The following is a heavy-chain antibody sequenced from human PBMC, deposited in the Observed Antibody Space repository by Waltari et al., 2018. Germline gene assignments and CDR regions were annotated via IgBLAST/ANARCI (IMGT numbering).Heavy chain of an antibody. CDR1: GLTFGDYA. D-gene: IGHD6-19*01. CDR2: IRSKAYGGTT. CDR3: TRGKAGFDY. J-gene: IGHJ4*02. V-gene: IGHV3-49*04. Sequence: EVQLVESGGGLVQPGRSLRPSCTASGLTFGDYAMSWVSQAPGKGLEGVGFIRSKAYGGTTEYAASVKGRFTISRDDSKSIAYLQMNSLKTEDTAVYYCTRGKAGFDYWGQGTLVTVSS.